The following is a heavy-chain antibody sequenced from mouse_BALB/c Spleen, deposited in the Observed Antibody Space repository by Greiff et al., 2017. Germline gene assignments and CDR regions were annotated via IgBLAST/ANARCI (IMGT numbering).Heavy chain of an antibody. CDR3: ARHDLGGKMDD. CDR1: GFTFSSYG. CDR2: ISSGGSYT. V-gene: IGHV5-6*01. J-gene: IGHJ4*01. D-gene: IGHD3-1*01. Sequence: VHLVESGGDLVKPGGSLKLSCAASGFTFSSYGMSWVRQTPYTRLVWVATISSGGSYTYYPDSVKGRFTISRDNAKNTLYLQMSSLKSEDTAMYYCARHDLGGKMDDWGQGTTGT.